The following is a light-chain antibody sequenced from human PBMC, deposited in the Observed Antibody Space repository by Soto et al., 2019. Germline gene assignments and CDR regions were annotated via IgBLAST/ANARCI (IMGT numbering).Light chain of an antibody. Sequence: QSALTQPPSASGSPGQSVTISCTGTSSDVGGYNYVSWYQQHPGKAPKLMIYEVSKRPSGVPDRFSGSKSGNTASLTVSGLQVEDEAEYYCSSYAGSNNVVFGGGTKLTVL. J-gene: IGLJ2*01. CDR2: EVS. CDR1: SSDVGGYNY. CDR3: SSYAGSNNVV. V-gene: IGLV2-8*01.